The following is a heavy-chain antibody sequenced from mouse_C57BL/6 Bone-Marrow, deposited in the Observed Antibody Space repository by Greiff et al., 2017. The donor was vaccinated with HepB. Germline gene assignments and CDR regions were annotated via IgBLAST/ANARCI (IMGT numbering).Heavy chain of an antibody. CDR1: GFNIKDDY. D-gene: IGHD1-1*01. Sequence: VQLQQSGAELVRPGASVKLSCTASGFNIKDDYMHWVKQRPEQGLEWIGWIDPENGDTEYASKFQGKATITADTSSNTAYLQLSSLTSEDTAVYYCTVITTVVAHWYFDVWGTGTTVTVSS. CDR2: IDPENGDT. CDR3: TVITTVVAHWYFDV. V-gene: IGHV14-4*01. J-gene: IGHJ1*03.